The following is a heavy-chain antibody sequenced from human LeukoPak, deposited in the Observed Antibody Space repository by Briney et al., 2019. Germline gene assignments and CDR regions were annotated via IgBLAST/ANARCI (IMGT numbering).Heavy chain of an antibody. Sequence: VASVKVSCKASGYSFTSYGVSWVRQAPGQGLEWMAWISGYNGNTNYAQEYQGRLTLNADTSTSTAYMELRSLRSDDTAVYYCASGREGYNPSGYWGQGTLVTVSS. CDR3: ASGREGYNPSGY. CDR1: GYSFTSYG. V-gene: IGHV1-18*01. J-gene: IGHJ4*02. D-gene: IGHD5-24*01. CDR2: ISGYNGNT.